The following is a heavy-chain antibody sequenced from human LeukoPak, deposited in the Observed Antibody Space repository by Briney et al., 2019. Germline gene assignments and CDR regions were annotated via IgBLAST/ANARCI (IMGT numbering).Heavy chain of an antibody. CDR1: GYAFTGYY. Sequence: ASVKVSCKASGYAFTGYYMHWVRQAPGQGLEWMGWINPNSGGTNYAQKFQGRDTMTRDTSISTAYMELSRLRSDDTAVYYCARSYIAARSFDYWGQGTLVTVSS. D-gene: IGHD6-6*01. CDR2: INPNSGGT. V-gene: IGHV1-2*02. CDR3: ARSYIAARSFDY. J-gene: IGHJ4*02.